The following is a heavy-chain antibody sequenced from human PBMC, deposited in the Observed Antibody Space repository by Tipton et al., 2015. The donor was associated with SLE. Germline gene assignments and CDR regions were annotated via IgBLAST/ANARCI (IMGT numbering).Heavy chain of an antibody. Sequence: TLSLTCTVSGGSISSYYWSWIRQPPGKGLEWIGYIYYSGSTNYNTSLKSRVTISVDTSKNQFSLKLSSVTAADTAVYYCAGQGAVAGFDYWGQGTLITVSS. V-gene: IGHV4-59*08. CDR1: GGSISSYY. CDR3: AGQGAVAGFDY. D-gene: IGHD6-19*01. J-gene: IGHJ4*02. CDR2: IYYSGST.